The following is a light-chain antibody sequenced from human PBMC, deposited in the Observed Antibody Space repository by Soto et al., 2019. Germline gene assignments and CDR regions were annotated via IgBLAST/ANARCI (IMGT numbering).Light chain of an antibody. CDR1: SSDVGSYNL. CDR2: EVS. J-gene: IGLJ1*01. Sequence: QYVLTQPASVSGSPGQSITISCTGTSSDVGSYNLVSWYQQHPGKAPKLMIYEVSKRPSGVSNRFSGSKSGNTASLTISGLQAEDEADYYCCSYAGSSPYVFVTVTKVPV. V-gene: IGLV2-23*02. CDR3: CSYAGSSPYV.